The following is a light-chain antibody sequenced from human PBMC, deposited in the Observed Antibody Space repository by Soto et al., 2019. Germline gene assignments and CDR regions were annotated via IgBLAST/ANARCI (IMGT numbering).Light chain of an antibody. Sequence: SRSPPASVAGSPGQSIPISCTGTSSDVGGYNYVSWYQQHPGKAPKLMIYEVSNRPSGVSNRFSGSKSGNTASLTISGLQAEDEADYYCSSYTSSSTYVFGTGTKVTV. CDR3: SSYTSSSTYV. CDR2: EVS. V-gene: IGLV2-14*01. CDR1: SSDVGGYNY. J-gene: IGLJ1*01.